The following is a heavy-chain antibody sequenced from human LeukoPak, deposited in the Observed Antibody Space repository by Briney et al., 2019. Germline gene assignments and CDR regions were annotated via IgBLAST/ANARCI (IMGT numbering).Heavy chain of an antibody. CDR1: GYTFTSYY. V-gene: IGHV1-69*13. J-gene: IGHJ4*02. Sequence: GASVKVSCKASGYTFTSYYMHWVRQAPGQGLEWMGGIIPIFGTANYAQKFQGRVTITADESTSTAYMELSSLRSEDTAVYYCARVGYSSGWYRHFDYWGQGTLVTVSS. CDR3: ARVGYSSGWYRHFDY. D-gene: IGHD6-19*01. CDR2: IIPIFGTA.